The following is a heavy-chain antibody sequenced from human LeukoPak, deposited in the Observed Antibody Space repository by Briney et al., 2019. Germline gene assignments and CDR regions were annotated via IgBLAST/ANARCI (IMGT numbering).Heavy chain of an antibody. Sequence: GFLRLSCAAAWFSLRNFGLHWVRPVPGKGLGWVAYIRYDGSVKYYADSVKGRFTISRDNSKSTLYLQMNSLRAEDTAVYYCAKPPGGVARCFDSWGQGTLVTVSS. J-gene: IGHJ4*02. D-gene: IGHD6-6*01. CDR1: WFSLRNFG. V-gene: IGHV3-30*02. CDR3: AKPPGGVARCFDS. CDR2: IRYDGSVK.